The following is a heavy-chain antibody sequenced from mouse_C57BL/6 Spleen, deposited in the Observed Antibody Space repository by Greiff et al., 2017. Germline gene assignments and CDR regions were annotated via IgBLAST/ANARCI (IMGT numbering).Heavy chain of an antibody. CDR2: IHPNSGST. Sequence: QVQLQQPGAELVKPGASVKLSCKDSGYTFTSYWMHWVKQRPGQGLEWIGMIHPNSGSTNYNEKFKSKATLTVDKSSSTAYMQLSSLTSEDSAVYYCAREGYYGSWYFDVWGTGTTVTVSS. D-gene: IGHD1-1*01. J-gene: IGHJ1*03. CDR3: AREGYYGSWYFDV. CDR1: GYTFTSYW. V-gene: IGHV1-64*01.